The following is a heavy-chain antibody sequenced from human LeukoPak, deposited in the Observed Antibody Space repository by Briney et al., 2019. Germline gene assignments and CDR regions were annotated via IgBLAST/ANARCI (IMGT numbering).Heavy chain of an antibody. Sequence: ASVKVSCKASGGTFSSCAISWVRQAPGQGLEWMGRIIPIFGIANYAQKFQGRVTITADKSTSTAYMELSSLRSEDTAVYYCARDSDDSGYFDYWGQGTLVTVSS. CDR3: ARDSDDSGYFDY. CDR2: IIPIFGIA. J-gene: IGHJ4*02. D-gene: IGHD1-26*01. CDR1: GGTFSSCA. V-gene: IGHV1-69*04.